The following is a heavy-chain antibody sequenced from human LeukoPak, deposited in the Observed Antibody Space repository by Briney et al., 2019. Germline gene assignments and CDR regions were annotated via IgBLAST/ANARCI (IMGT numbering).Heavy chain of an antibody. J-gene: IGHJ5*02. D-gene: IGHD1-26*01. CDR3: ARSGGAWPSENNWFDP. CDR2: IYHSGST. CDR1: GGSISSGGYY. V-gene: IGHV4-30-2*01. Sequence: SQTLSLTCTVSGGSISSGGYYWSWIRQPPGEGLEWIGYIYHSGSTYYNPSLKSRVTISVDRSKNQFSLKLSSVTAADTAVYYCARSGGAWPSENNWFDPWGQGTLVTVSS.